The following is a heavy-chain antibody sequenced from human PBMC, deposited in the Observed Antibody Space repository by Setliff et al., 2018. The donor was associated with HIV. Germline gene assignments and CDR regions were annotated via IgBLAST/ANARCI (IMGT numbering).Heavy chain of an antibody. J-gene: IGHJ6*03. V-gene: IGHV4-59*01. CDR3: AKDTLPASARGSSMDV. CDR1: GGSISSYY. Sequence: PSETLSLTCTVSGGSISSYYWSWIRQPPGKGLEWIGYIYYSGSTNYNPSLKSRVTISGDTSKSTLYLQINSLRVEDTALYYCAKDTLPASARGSSMDVWGKGTTVTVSS. CDR2: IYYSGST.